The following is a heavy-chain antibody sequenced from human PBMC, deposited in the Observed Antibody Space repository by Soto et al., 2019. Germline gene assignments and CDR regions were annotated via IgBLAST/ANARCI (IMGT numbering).Heavy chain of an antibody. V-gene: IGHV3-23*01. J-gene: IGHJ4*02. CDR3: AKDRRAGGNYGLYSDF. D-gene: IGHD1-7*01. CDR2: SSATGAGT. CDR1: GFTFSSYG. Sequence: GGSLRLSCAASGFTFSSYGMTWVRQAPGKGLEWVSFSSATGAGTYYADSVKGRFTISRDNSENTLYLQMTSLRADDTAVYYCAKDRRAGGNYGLYSDFWGQGALVTVSS.